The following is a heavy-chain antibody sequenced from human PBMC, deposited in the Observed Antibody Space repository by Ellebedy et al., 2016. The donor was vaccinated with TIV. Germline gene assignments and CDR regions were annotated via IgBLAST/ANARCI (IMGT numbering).Heavy chain of an antibody. V-gene: IGHV1-46*01. CDR1: GYTFTSYY. D-gene: IGHD1-26*01. CDR2: IDPSGGST. Sequence: AASVKVSCKASGYTFTSYYMHWVRQAPGQGLEWMGVIDPSGGSTDYAQKFQGKVTMTRDTSTSTVYMELSSLRSADTAVYYCARDRIVGSSSPYYNGMDVWGQGTTVTVSS. J-gene: IGHJ6*02. CDR3: ARDRIVGSSSPYYNGMDV.